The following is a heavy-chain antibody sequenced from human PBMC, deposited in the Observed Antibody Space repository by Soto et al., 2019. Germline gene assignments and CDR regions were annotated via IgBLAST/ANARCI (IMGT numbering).Heavy chain of an antibody. J-gene: IGHJ4*02. CDR2: IDPSDSQT. CDR3: ARQIYDSDTGPNFQYYFDS. Sequence: PGESLKISCNGSGYSFAGYWITWVRQKPCKGLEWMGRIDPSDSQTYYSPSLRGHVTISVTKSITTVFLQWSSLRASDTAMYYCARQIYDSDTGPNFQYYFDSWGQGTPVTVSS. CDR1: GYSFAGYW. V-gene: IGHV5-10-1*01. D-gene: IGHD3-22*01.